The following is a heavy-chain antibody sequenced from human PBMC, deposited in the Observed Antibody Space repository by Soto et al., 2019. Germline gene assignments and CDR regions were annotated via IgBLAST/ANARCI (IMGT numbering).Heavy chain of an antibody. V-gene: IGHV4-34*02. D-gene: IGHD3-9*01. CDR1: AGSFSGYH. Sequence: VQLLQMGAGLLRPSETLSLTCAVIAGSFSGYHWTWIRQSPGKGLEWIGEIDHRETTNYNPSLMSPVTLSVDTFKKECSLRLNFVTAADTAVYFCARGRVTARRIYFDVWGQGSLATVSS. CDR3: ARGRVTARRIYFDV. CDR2: IDHRETT. J-gene: IGHJ1*01.